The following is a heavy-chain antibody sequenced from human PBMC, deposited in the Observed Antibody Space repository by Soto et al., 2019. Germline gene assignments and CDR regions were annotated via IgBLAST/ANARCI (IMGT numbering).Heavy chain of an antibody. D-gene: IGHD2-21*01. V-gene: IGHV4-39*02. CDR2: IYYSGST. J-gene: IGHJ4*02. Sequence: SETLSLTCTVSGGSISSSSYYWGWIRQPPGKGLEWIGSIYYSGSTYYNPSLKSRVTISLDTSKNQFSLNLSSVTAADTAVYYGARDWGGDLGYWGKGTLVTVAS. CDR1: GGSISSSSYY. CDR3: ARDWGGDLGY.